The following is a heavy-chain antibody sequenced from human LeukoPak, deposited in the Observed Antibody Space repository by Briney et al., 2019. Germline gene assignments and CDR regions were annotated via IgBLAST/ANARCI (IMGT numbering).Heavy chain of an antibody. CDR1: GYTLTELS. CDR3: ATREAISRDYYFDY. D-gene: IGHD2/OR15-2a*01. J-gene: IGHJ4*02. Sequence: ASVKVSCKVSGYTLTELSMHWVRQAPGKGLEWMGGFDPEDGETIYAQKFQGRVTMTEDTSTDTAYMELSSLRSEDTAVYYRATREAISRDYYFDYWGQGTLVTVSS. V-gene: IGHV1-24*01. CDR2: FDPEDGET.